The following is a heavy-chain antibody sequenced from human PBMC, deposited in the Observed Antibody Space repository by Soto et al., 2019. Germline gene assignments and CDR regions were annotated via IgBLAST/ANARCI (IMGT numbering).Heavy chain of an antibody. V-gene: IGHV3-15*01. D-gene: IGHD1-26*01. J-gene: IGHJ6*02. CDR2: IKSKTDGGTT. CDR3: TTDRVGATDDYYGMDV. CDR1: GFTFSNAW. Sequence: EVQLVESGGGLVKPGGSLRLSCAASGFTFSNAWMSWFRQAPGKGLEWLGRIKSKTDGGTTDYAAPVKGRFTISRDDSKNTLYLQMNSLKTEDTAVYYCTTDRVGATDDYYGMDVWGQGTTVTVSS.